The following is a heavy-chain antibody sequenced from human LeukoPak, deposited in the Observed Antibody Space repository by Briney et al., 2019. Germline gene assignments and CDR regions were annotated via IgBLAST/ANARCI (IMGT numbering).Heavy chain of an antibody. J-gene: IGHJ4*02. V-gene: IGHV1-2*02. Sequence: ASVQVSCKASGYTFTGYYIHWVRQAPGQGLEWMGWINPDRGGTYYAQKFQGRVTMTRDTSISAAYMELSRLRSDDTAVYYCARDTNGWYNYWGQGTLVTVSS. D-gene: IGHD6-19*01. CDR2: INPDRGGT. CDR3: ARDTNGWYNY. CDR1: GYTFTGYY.